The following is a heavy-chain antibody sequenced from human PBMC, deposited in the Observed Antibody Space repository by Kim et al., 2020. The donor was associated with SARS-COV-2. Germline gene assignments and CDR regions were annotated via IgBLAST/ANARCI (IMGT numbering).Heavy chain of an antibody. J-gene: IGHJ3*02. CDR1: GYTFTSYG. CDR2: ISAYNGNT. D-gene: IGHD3-10*01. Sequence: ASVKVSCKASGYTFTSYGISWVRQAPGQGLEWMGWISAYNGNTNYAQKLQGRVTMTTDTSTSTAYMELRSLRSDDTAVYYCARALYGPPVLLWFGESLEDAAFGIWGQGTMVTVSS. CDR3: ARALYGPPVLLWFGESLEDAAFGI. V-gene: IGHV1-18*04.